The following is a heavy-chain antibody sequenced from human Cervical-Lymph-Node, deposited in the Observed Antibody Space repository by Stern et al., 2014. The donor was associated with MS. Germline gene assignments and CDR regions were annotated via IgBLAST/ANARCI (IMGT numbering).Heavy chain of an antibody. D-gene: IGHD3-10*01. CDR3: ARFVDNTMGRVFDY. Sequence: VQLVESGAELKKPGASVKVSCKASGYTFTGYSMNWVRQAPGQGLEWMGWINTNNGNTNYAQGFPGRLVFSLDTSVSTTYLQISSLKAEDTGVYFCARFVDNTMGRVFDYWGQGTQVTVSS. CDR2: INTNNGNT. J-gene: IGHJ4*02. CDR1: GYTFTGYS. V-gene: IGHV7-4-1*02.